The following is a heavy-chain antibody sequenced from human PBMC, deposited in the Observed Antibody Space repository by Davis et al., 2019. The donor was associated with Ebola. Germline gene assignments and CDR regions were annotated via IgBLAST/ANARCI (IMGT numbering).Heavy chain of an antibody. Sequence: GESLKISCAASGFTFSSYAMSWVRQAPGKGLEWVSAISGSGGSTYYADSVKGRFTISRDNSKNTLYLQMNSLRAEDTAVNSCAKPMNMWLGMDVWGQGTTVTVSS. CDR1: GFTFSSYA. V-gene: IGHV3-23*01. J-gene: IGHJ6*02. D-gene: IGHD6-19*01. CDR2: ISGSGGST. CDR3: AKPMNMWLGMDV.